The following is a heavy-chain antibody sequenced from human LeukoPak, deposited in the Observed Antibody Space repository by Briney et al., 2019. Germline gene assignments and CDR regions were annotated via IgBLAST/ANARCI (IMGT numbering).Heavy chain of an antibody. J-gene: IGHJ3*02. CDR2: INHSGST. V-gene: IGHV4-34*01. CDR1: GGSFSGYY. D-gene: IGHD2-21*01. CDR3: SAASIYCGGDCYSSHDAFDI. Sequence: PSETLSLTCAVYGGSFSGYYWSWIRQPPGKGQEWIGEINHSGSTNYNPSLKSRVTISVDTSKNQFSLKLSSVTAADTAVYYCSAASIYCGGDCYSSHDAFDIWGQGTMVTVSS.